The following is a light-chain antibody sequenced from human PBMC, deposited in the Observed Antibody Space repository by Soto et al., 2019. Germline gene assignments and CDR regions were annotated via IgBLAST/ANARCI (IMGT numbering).Light chain of an antibody. J-gene: IGLJ2*01. CDR3: TSWTTNTTII. V-gene: IGLV2-14*03. CDR2: DVN. Sequence: QSVLTQPASVSGSPGQSITISCTGTSSDIGAYNFVSWYQQHPGKAPKLMLYDVNIRPSGVSNRFSGSKSGNTASLTISGLQAEDEADYYCTSWTTNTTIIFGGGTKVTVL. CDR1: SSDIGAYNF.